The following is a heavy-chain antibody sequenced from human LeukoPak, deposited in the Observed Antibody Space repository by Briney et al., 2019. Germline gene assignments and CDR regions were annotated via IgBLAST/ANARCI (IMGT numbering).Heavy chain of an antibody. CDR1: GFTFSTNA. CDR2: ISDSGPNM. J-gene: IGHJ2*01. CDR3: AKDMPPRPRHFLL. D-gene: IGHD1-14*01. V-gene: IGHV3-23*01. Sequence: GGSLRLSCAASGFTFSTNAMSWVRQAPGRGLEWISAISDSGPNMHYAGAVKVRFTISRDNTRTTLYLQLNSLRAEDTANYCCAKDMPPRPRHFLLWGGGTLVTDCS.